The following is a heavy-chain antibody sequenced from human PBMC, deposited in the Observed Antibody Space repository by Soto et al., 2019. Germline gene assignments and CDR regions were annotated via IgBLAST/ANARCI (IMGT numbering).Heavy chain of an antibody. Sequence: SETLSLTCTVSGGSISSYYWSWIRQPPGKGLEWIGYIYYSGRTNYNPSLKSRVTISVDTSKNQFSLKLSSVTPDDTAVYYCARLIGNSWLDSWGQGTLVTVSS. CDR3: ARLIGNSWLDS. D-gene: IGHD1-26*01. CDR1: GGSISSYY. CDR2: IYYSGRT. J-gene: IGHJ5*01. V-gene: IGHV4-59*08.